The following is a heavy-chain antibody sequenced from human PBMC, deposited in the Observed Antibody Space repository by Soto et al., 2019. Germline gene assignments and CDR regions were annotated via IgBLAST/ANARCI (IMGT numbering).Heavy chain of an antibody. Sequence: QVQLQESGPGLVKPSETLSLTCTVSGGSISSYYWSWIRQPPGKGLEWIGFIFYSGSTSYNPSLNSRVTISIDTSEYQFSPKLNSVTAADTAVYYCASMIGDPVLSFDSWGQGTLVAVSS. CDR1: GGSISSYY. V-gene: IGHV4-59*01. J-gene: IGHJ5*01. CDR2: IFYSGST. CDR3: ASMIGDPVLSFDS. D-gene: IGHD3-10*02.